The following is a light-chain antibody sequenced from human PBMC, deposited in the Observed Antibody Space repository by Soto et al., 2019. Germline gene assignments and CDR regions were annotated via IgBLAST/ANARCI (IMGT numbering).Light chain of an antibody. V-gene: IGLV2-11*01. CDR1: SSDVGGYSL. J-gene: IGLJ3*02. CDR3: CSYAGNFLLV. Sequence: QSVLTQPRSGSGSPGQSVTISCTGTSSDVGGYSLVSWYQQYPGKAPKLIIFDVSGRPSGVPNRFSGSKSGNTASLTVSGLEAEDDGYYYCCSYAGNFLLVFGRGTKVTVL. CDR2: DVS.